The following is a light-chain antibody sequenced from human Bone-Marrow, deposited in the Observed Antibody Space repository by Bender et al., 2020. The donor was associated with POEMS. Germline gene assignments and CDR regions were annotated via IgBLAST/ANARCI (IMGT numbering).Light chain of an antibody. CDR3: AAWDDSLSGRV. CDR2: INS. CDR1: SSNIESNN. J-gene: IGLJ1*01. Sequence: QSVLTQPPSASGTPGQRVIISCSGSSSNIESNNVYWYQQFPGTAPKLLIYINSYRPSGVPDRFSASKAGTSASLAISGLRSEDEADYYCAAWDDSLSGRVFGTGTKVTVL. V-gene: IGLV1-47*02.